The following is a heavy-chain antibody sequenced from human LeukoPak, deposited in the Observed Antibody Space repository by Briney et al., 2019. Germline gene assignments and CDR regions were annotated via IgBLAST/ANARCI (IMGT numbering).Heavy chain of an antibody. CDR2: IYSGGNT. D-gene: IGHD2-2*01. Sequence: PGGSLRLSCAAPGFTVSINYMSWVRQAPGKGLEWVSVIYSGGNTYYAHSVKGRFTISRDNSKNTVYLQMNSLRAEDTAVYYCARGETSSYDYWGQGTLVTVSS. V-gene: IGHV3-53*01. J-gene: IGHJ4*02. CDR3: ARGETSSYDY. CDR1: GFTVSINY.